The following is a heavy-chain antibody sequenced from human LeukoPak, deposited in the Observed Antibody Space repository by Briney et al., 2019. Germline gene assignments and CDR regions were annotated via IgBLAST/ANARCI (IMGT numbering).Heavy chain of an antibody. CDR1: AFTFNNYD. CDR3: AKDSGSYYTSDY. V-gene: IGHV3-30*02. D-gene: IGHD3-10*01. CDR2: IRYDGSNK. J-gene: IGHJ4*02. Sequence: GGSLRLSCAASAFTFNNYDMHWVREAPGKGLEWVAFIRYDGSNKYYADFVEGRFTISRDNSKNTLYLLMNSLRAEDTAVYYCAKDSGSYYTSDYWGQGTLVAVSS.